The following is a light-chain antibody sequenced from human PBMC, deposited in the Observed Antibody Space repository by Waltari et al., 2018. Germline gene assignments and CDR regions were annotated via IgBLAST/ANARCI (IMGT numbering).Light chain of an antibody. Sequence: SYELTQPPSVSVSPGQTARIPCSGDALPRQYSFWYQQRSGQAPVLVIYKDTERPSGIPERFSGSSSGTRVTLTISGVQAQDEADYYCQSTDNSGTYVVFGGGTKLTVL. CDR1: ALPRQY. CDR2: KDT. J-gene: IGLJ2*01. V-gene: IGLV3-25*03. CDR3: QSTDNSGTYVV.